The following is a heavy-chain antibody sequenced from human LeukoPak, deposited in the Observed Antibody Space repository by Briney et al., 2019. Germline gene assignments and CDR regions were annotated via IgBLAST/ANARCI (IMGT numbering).Heavy chain of an antibody. CDR1: GGSISSYY. CDR3: ARVRDVDTVYYYYYMDV. Sequence: SKTLSLTCTVSGGSISSYYWSWIRQPPGKGLEWIGYIYYSGSTNYNPSLKSRVTISVDTSKNQFSLKLSSVTAADTAVYYCARVRDVDTVYYYYYMDVWGKGTTVTVSS. D-gene: IGHD5-18*01. J-gene: IGHJ6*03. CDR2: IYYSGST. V-gene: IGHV4-59*01.